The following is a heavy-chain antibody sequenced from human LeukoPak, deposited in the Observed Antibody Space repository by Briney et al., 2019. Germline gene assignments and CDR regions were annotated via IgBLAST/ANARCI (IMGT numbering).Heavy chain of an antibody. CDR1: GFTFSSYA. CDR3: AKGTRSSTSCYGGY. J-gene: IGHJ4*02. V-gene: IGHV3-23*01. D-gene: IGHD2-2*01. Sequence: RGSLRLSCAASGFTFSSYAMSWVRQAPGKGLEWVSAISGSGGSTYYADSVKGRFTISRDNSKNTLYLQMNSLRAEDTAVYYCAKGTRSSTSCYGGYWGQGTLVTVSS. CDR2: ISGSGGST.